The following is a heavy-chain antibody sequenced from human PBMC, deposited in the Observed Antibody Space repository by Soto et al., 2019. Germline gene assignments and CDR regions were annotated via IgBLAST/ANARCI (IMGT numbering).Heavy chain of an antibody. Sequence: SETLSLTCTVSGGSISSYYWSWIRQPPGKGLEWIGYTYYSGSTNYNPSLKSRVTISVDTSKNQFSLKLSSVTAADTAVYYCARERVGYGIYYYYMDVWGKGTTVTVSS. CDR2: TYYSGST. J-gene: IGHJ6*03. V-gene: IGHV4-59*01. CDR3: ARERVGYGIYYYYMDV. D-gene: IGHD5-12*01. CDR1: GGSISSYY.